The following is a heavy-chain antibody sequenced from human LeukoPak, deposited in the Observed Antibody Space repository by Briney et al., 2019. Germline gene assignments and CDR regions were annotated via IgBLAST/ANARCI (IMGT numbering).Heavy chain of an antibody. J-gene: IGHJ3*02. Sequence: SETLSLTCTVSGGSISRSTYYWGWIRQPPGKGLEWIGSTYYSGSTYYNPSLKSRVTISVDTSENQFSLKLSSVTAADTAVYYCARHWSRGYGDYLRAFDIWGQGTMVTVSS. V-gene: IGHV4-39*01. D-gene: IGHD4-17*01. CDR3: ARHWSRGYGDYLRAFDI. CDR2: TYYSGST. CDR1: GGSISRSTYY.